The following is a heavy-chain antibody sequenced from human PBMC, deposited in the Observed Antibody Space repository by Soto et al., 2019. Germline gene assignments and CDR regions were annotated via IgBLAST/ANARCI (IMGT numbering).Heavy chain of an antibody. V-gene: IGHV3-23*01. CDR3: AKDPGLRHY. J-gene: IGHJ4*02. CDR1: GFNFSSHA. D-gene: IGHD5-12*01. CDR2: ISGSGGST. Sequence: WGPLRLSCAASGFNFSSHAMSWVRQAPGKGLEWVSAISGSGGSTYYADSVKGRFTISRDNSKNTLYLQMNSLRAEDTAVYYCAKDPGLRHYWGQGTLVTVSS.